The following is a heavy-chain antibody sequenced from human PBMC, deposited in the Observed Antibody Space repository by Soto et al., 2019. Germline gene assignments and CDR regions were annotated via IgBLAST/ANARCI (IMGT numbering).Heavy chain of an antibody. CDR1: GGSISSYY. D-gene: IGHD3-22*01. J-gene: IGHJ4*02. Sequence: SETLSLTCTVSGGSISSYYWSWIRQPPGKGLEWIGYIYYSGSTNYNPSLKSRVTISVDTSKNQFSLKLSSVTAADTAVYYCARGHTYYYDSSDNYFDYWGQGTLVTVS. V-gene: IGHV4-59*01. CDR2: IYYSGST. CDR3: ARGHTYYYDSSDNYFDY.